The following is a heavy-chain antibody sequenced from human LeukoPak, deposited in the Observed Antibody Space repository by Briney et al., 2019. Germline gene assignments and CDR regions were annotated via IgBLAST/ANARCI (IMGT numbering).Heavy chain of an antibody. CDR2: IRYDGSNK. J-gene: IGHJ1*01. V-gene: IGHV3-30*02. Sequence: PGGSLRLSCAASGFTFSSYGMHWVRQAPGKGLEWVAFIRYDGSNKYYADSVKGRFTISRDNSKNTLYLQMNSLRAEDTAVYYCAKTYYDFRSGLEYFQHWGQGTLVTVSS. D-gene: IGHD3-3*01. CDR3: AKTYYDFRSGLEYFQH. CDR1: GFTFSSYG.